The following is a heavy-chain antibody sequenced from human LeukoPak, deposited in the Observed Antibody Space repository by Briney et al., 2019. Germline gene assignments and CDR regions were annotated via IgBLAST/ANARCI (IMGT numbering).Heavy chain of an antibody. CDR3: AGGARYCSGGSCYFREFHY. J-gene: IGHJ4*02. CDR2: IYTSGGT. V-gene: IGHV4-4*07. CDR1: GGSISSYY. Sequence: SETLSLTCTVSGGSISSYYWSWIRQPAGKGLEWIGRIYTSGGTNYNPSLKSRVTMSVDTSRNQFSLKLSSVTAADTAVYYCAGGARYCSGGSCYFREFHYWGQGTLVTVSS. D-gene: IGHD2-15*01.